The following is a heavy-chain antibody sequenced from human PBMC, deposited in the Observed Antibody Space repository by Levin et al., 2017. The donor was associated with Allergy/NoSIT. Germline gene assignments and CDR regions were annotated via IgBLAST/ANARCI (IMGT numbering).Heavy chain of an antibody. Sequence: GGSLRLSCAASGFTFSDHYMDWVRQAPGKGLEWVGRTRNKANSYTTEYAASVKGRFTISRDDSKNSLYLQMNSLKTEDTAVYYCASLEGGRGYGSFGSDGYWGQGTLVTVSS. CDR1: GFTFSDHY. CDR2: TRNKANSYTT. D-gene: IGHD3-10*01. J-gene: IGHJ4*02. V-gene: IGHV3-72*01. CDR3: ASLEGGRGYGSFGSDGY.